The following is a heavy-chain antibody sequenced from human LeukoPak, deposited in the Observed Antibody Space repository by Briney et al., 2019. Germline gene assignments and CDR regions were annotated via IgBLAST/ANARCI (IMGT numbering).Heavy chain of an antibody. D-gene: IGHD1-14*01. CDR1: GFTFSGSA. CDR3: TRVKRNRAFDY. V-gene: IGHV3-49*04. J-gene: IGHJ4*02. Sequence: GGSLKLSCAASGFTFSGSAMHWVRQAPGKGLEWVGFIRSKAYGGTTEYAASVKGRFTISRDDSKSIAYLQMNSLKTEDTAVYYCTRVKRNRAFDYWGQGTLVTVSS. CDR2: IRSKAYGGTT.